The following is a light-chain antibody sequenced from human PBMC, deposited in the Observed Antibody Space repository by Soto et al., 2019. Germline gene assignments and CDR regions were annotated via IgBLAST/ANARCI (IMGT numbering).Light chain of an antibody. V-gene: IGKV4-1*01. CDR3: QQYYTTPFT. CDR1: QSLLYFSNNLDY. J-gene: IGKJ3*01. Sequence: DIVMTQSPESLAVSLGETATINCKSSQSLLYFSNNLDYLTWYQQKPGQPPRLLIYWASTRESGVPDRFSGSGSGTDFTLTITSLQAEDVAVYYCQQYYTTPFTFGPGTKVDIK. CDR2: WAS.